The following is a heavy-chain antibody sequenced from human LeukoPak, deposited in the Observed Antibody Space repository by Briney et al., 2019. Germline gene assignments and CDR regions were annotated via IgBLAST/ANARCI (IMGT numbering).Heavy chain of an antibody. CDR1: GGSFSNYA. CDR3: AKQGAVRQDYYMDV. Sequence: SVNVSCKASGGSFSNYAITWVRQAPGEGLEWMGRIIPIFGATTYAQKFQGRVTITADMGSSTAYLELTGLTSEDTALYFCAKQGAVRQDYYMDVWGNGTTVIVSS. CDR2: IIPIFGAT. V-gene: IGHV1-69*06. J-gene: IGHJ6*03. D-gene: IGHD3-16*01.